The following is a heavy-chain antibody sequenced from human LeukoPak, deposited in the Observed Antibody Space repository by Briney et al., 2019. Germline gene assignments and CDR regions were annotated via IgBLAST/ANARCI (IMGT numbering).Heavy chain of an antibody. V-gene: IGHV4-34*01. CDR3: AREKVWSGPCD. J-gene: IGHJ4*02. Sequence: SETLSPTCAVYGGSFSGYYWSWLRQPPGKGLEWIGEINHSGSTNYNPSLKSRVTISVDTSKNQFSLTLSSVTAADTAVYYCAREKVWSGPCDWGQGTLVTVSS. D-gene: IGHD3-3*01. CDR1: GGSFSGYY. CDR2: INHSGST.